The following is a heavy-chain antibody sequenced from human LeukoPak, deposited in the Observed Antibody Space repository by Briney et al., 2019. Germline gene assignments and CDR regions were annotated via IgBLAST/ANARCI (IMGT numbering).Heavy chain of an antibody. CDR2: INSDDSRT. J-gene: IGHJ4*02. CDR3: ARGLVHDTSGYYSDY. D-gene: IGHD3-22*01. Sequence: PWGSLRLSCAASGFTFSAFWMHWVRQAPGKGLVWVSRINSDDSRTTYADSVKGRFTISRDNAKNTLYLQMNSLGAEDTAVYYCARGLVHDTSGYYSDYWGQGTLVIVSS. CDR1: GFTFSAFW. V-gene: IGHV3-74*01.